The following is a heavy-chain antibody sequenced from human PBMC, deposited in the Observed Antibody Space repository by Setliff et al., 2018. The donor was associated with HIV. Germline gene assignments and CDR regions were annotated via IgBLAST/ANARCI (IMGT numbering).Heavy chain of an antibody. V-gene: IGHV3-23*01. CDR2: ISGSGGST. CDR3: AKDDVPRDFDI. CDR1: GFTFSSYA. Sequence: PGGSLRLSCAASGFTFSSYAMSWVRQAPGKGLEWVSTISGSGGSTYYADSVKGRFTISRDNSKNTLSVQMNSLRADDTAVYYCAKDDVPRDFDIWGQGTMVTVSS. J-gene: IGHJ3*02.